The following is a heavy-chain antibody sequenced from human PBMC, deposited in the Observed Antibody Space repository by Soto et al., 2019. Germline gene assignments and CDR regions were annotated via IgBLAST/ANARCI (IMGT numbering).Heavy chain of an antibody. CDR3: AKALGYCSGGSCYPNWFDP. J-gene: IGHJ5*02. CDR2: ISGSGGST. V-gene: IGHV3-23*01. D-gene: IGHD2-15*01. CDR1: GFTFSSYA. Sequence: GGSLRLSCAASGFTFSSYAMSWVRQAPGKGLEWVSAISGSGGSTYYADSVKGRFTISRDNSKNTLYLQMNSLRAEDTAVYYCAKALGYCSGGSCYPNWFDPWGQGTLVTVS.